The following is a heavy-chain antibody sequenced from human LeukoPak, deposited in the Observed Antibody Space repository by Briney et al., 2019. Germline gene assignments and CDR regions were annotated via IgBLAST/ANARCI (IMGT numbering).Heavy chain of an antibody. CDR2: IKQDGGEK. CDR3: ARGRITMIVVVRREGYYFDY. CDR1: GFTFSRYW. J-gene: IGHJ4*02. D-gene: IGHD3-22*01. V-gene: IGHV3-7*03. Sequence: GSLRLSCAASGFTFSRYWMSWVRQAPGKGLEWVANIKQDGGEKYYVDSVKGRFTISRDNAKDSLYLQMSSLRAEDTAVYYCARGRITMIVVVRREGYYFDYWGQGTLVTVSS.